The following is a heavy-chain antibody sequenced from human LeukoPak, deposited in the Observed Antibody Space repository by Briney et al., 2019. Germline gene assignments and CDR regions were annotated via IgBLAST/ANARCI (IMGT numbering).Heavy chain of an antibody. CDR2: IYPGDSDT. CDR3: ALTTANWFDP. V-gene: IGHV5-51*01. CDR1: GYSFSSYW. Sequence: GESLKISCKGSGYSFSSYWIVWVRQMPGKGLEWMGIIYPGDSDTRYSPSFQGLVTISVDKSISTAYLQWSSLKASDTAMYYCALTTANWFDPWGQGTLVTVSS. D-gene: IGHD4-11*01. J-gene: IGHJ5*02.